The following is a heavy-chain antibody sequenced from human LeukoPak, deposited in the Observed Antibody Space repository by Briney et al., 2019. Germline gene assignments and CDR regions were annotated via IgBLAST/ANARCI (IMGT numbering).Heavy chain of an antibody. CDR3: ARDSLDSSGWSSFDY. Sequence: PGGSLRLSCAASGFTVSSNYMSWVRQAPGKGLEWVSVIYSGGSTYYADSVKGRFTISRDNSKNTLYLQMNSLRAEDTAVYYCARDSLDSSGWSSFDYWGQGTLVTVSS. V-gene: IGHV3-66*01. J-gene: IGHJ4*02. CDR2: IYSGGST. CDR1: GFTVSSNY. D-gene: IGHD6-19*01.